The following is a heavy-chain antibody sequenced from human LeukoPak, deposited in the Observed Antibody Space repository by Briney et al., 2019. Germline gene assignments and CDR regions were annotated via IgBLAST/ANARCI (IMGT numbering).Heavy chain of an antibody. CDR3: ARDAMTMVVTGVDY. D-gene: IGHD4-23*01. J-gene: IGHJ4*02. Sequence: SVRVSCKASGGTFSSYTISWVRQAPGQGLEWMGGIIPIFGTASYAQKFQGRVTITADESTSTVYMELSSLRSEDTAVYYCARDAMTMVVTGVDYWGQGILVTVSS. V-gene: IGHV1-69*13. CDR1: GGTFSSYT. CDR2: IIPIFGTA.